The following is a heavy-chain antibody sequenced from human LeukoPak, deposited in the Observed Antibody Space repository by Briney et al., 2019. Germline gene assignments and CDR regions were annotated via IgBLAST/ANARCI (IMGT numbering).Heavy chain of an antibody. Sequence: GGSPRLSCAASGFTFSSYGMHWVRQAPGKGLEWVAVISYDGSNKYYADSVKGRFTISRDNSKNTLYLQMNSLRAEDTAVYYCAKVSYYYGSGSYDVWGQGTLVTVSS. CDR3: AKVSYYYGSGSYDV. D-gene: IGHD3-10*01. J-gene: IGHJ1*01. V-gene: IGHV3-30*18. CDR1: GFTFSSYG. CDR2: ISYDGSNK.